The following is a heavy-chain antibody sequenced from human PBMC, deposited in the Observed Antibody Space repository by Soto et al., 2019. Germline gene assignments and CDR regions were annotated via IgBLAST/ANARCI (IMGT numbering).Heavy chain of an antibody. CDR2: ISYDGSNK. CDR3: ARDLTSLERWPQFVPLYYYYGMDV. V-gene: IGHV3-30-3*01. Sequence: PGGSLRLSCAASGFTFSSYAMHWVRQAPGKGLEWVAVISYDGSNKYYADSVKGRFTISRDNSKNTLYLQMNSLRAEDTAVYYCARDLTSLERWPQFVPLYYYYGMDVWGQGTTVTVSS. CDR1: GFTFSSYA. J-gene: IGHJ6*02. D-gene: IGHD1-1*01.